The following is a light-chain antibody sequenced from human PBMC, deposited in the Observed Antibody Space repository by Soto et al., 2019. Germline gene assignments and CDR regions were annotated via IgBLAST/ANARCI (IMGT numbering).Light chain of an antibody. CDR2: TNN. J-gene: IGLJ3*02. CDR1: YSNIGTYP. Sequence: QSVLTQPPSASGTPGQRVTISCSGSYSNIGTYPVNWFQQLPGTAPKLLIYTNNSRPSGVPDRFSGSKSGTSASLAISGLQSEHEGDYYCAAWDENLNGWVFGGGTKLTVL. CDR3: AAWDENLNGWV. V-gene: IGLV1-44*01.